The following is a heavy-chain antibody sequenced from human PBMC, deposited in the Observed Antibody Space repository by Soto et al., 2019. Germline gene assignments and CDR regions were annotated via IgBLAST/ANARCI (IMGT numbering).Heavy chain of an antibody. CDR2: INAGNGNT. D-gene: IGHD6-6*01. CDR3: ARDPYSSSSLDWFDP. CDR1: GYTFTSYA. Sequence: QVQLVQSGAEVKKPGASVKVSCKASGYTFTSYAMHWVRQAPGQRLEWMGWINAGNGNTKYSQKFQGRVTITRDTSASTAYMELSSLRSEDTAVYYCARDPYSSSSLDWFDPLGQGTLVTVSS. J-gene: IGHJ5*02. V-gene: IGHV1-3*01.